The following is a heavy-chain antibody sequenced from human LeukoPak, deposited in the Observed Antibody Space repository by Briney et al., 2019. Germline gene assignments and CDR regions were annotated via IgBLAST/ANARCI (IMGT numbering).Heavy chain of an antibody. D-gene: IGHD5-18*01. CDR3: VRGQLWSYYHDY. J-gene: IGHJ4*02. CDR2: IKGDERST. V-gene: IGHV3-74*01. CDR1: GFTFSTYW. Sequence: GGSLRLSCAASGFTFSTYWMSWVRQAPGKGLVWVSRIKGDERSTNYADSVKGRFTIPRDNAKNTVYLEMNSLRAEDTAVYYCVRGQLWSYYHDYWGQGTLVTVSS.